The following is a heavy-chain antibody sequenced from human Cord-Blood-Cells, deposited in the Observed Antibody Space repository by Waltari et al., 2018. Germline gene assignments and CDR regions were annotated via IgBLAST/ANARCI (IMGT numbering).Heavy chain of an antibody. V-gene: IGHV4-39*01. CDR1: GGSISSSSYY. J-gene: IGHJ5*02. CDR3: ARLGYCTNGVCYTNWFDP. Sequence: QLQLQESGPGLVKPSETLSLTCTVSGGSISSSSYYWGWIRQPPGKGLEWIGSIYYSGSTYYNPSLKSRVTISVDTSKNQFSLKLSSVTAADTAVYYCARLGYCTNGVCYTNWFDPWGQGTLVTVSS. CDR2: IYYSGST. D-gene: IGHD2-8*01.